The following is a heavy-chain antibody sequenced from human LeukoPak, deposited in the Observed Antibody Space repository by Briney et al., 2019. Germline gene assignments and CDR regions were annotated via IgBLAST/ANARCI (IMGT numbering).Heavy chain of an antibody. CDR2: IYYRGTT. V-gene: IGHV4-31*03. D-gene: IGHD4-23*01. Sequence: SGTLSLTCTVYGGSISSGGHYWGWIRQQPGKGLEWIGYIYYRGTTYYNPSLKSRVSISLDTSKNQVSLKLTSVTAADTAVYYCARGADYGGNSVPFDYWGQGTLVTVSS. CDR1: GGSISSGGHY. CDR3: ARGADYGGNSVPFDY. J-gene: IGHJ4*02.